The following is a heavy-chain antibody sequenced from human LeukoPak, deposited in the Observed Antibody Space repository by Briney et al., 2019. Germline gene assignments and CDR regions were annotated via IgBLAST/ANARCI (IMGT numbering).Heavy chain of an antibody. CDR1: GFTFSSYA. D-gene: IGHD3-10*01. Sequence: GGSLRLSCAASGFTFSSYAMSWVRQAPGKGLEWVSASGSGGTTYYADSVKGRFTISRDNSKNTLYLPMNSLRAEDTAVYYCAKEVWFGELLSPHYFDYWGQGTLVTVSS. CDR2: SGSGGTT. J-gene: IGHJ4*02. V-gene: IGHV3-23*01. CDR3: AKEVWFGELLSPHYFDY.